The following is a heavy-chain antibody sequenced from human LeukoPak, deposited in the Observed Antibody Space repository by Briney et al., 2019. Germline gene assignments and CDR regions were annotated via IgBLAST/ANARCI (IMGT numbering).Heavy chain of an antibody. Sequence: SETLSLTCTVSGGSISSSSYYWGWIRQPPGRGLEWIGSIYYSGSTYYNPSLKSRVTISVDTSKNQFSLKLSSVTAADTAVYYCARDHQGGDITYYYGSGSYRNFDYWGQGTLVTVSS. CDR2: IYYSGST. J-gene: IGHJ4*02. CDR3: ARDHQGGDITYYYGSGSYRNFDY. CDR1: GGSISSSSYY. V-gene: IGHV4-39*07. D-gene: IGHD3-10*01.